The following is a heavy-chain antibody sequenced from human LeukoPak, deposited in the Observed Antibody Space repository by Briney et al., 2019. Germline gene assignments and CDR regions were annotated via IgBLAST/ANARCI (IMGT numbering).Heavy chain of an antibody. CDR1: GDSISSSTYY. CDR2: IHYTGST. V-gene: IGHV4-61*05. J-gene: IGHJ5*02. CDR3: ARYNFDSSGYYRRWFDP. Sequence: SETLSLTCTVSGDSISSSTYYWSWIRQPPGKGLEWIGYIHYTGSTNYNPSLKSRVTISEDTSKNQFSLKLSSVPAADTAVYYCARYNFDSSGYYRRWFDPWGQGTLVTVSS. D-gene: IGHD3-22*01.